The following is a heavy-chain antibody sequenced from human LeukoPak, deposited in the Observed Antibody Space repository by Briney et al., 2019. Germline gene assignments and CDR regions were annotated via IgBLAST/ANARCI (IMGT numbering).Heavy chain of an antibody. CDR3: ARESGSYYGVTLDY. J-gene: IGHJ4*02. Sequence: PGGSLRLSCAASGFTFSSYAMHWVRQAPGKGLEWVAVISYDGSNKYYADSVKGRFTISRDNSKNTLYLQMNSLRAEDTAVYYCARESGSYYGVTLDYWGQGTLVTVSS. D-gene: IGHD1-26*01. CDR1: GFTFSSYA. CDR2: ISYDGSNK. V-gene: IGHV3-30-3*01.